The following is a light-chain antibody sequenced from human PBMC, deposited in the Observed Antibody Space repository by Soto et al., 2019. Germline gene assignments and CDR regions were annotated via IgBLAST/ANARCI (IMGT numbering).Light chain of an antibody. J-gene: IGKJ1*01. CDR2: GAS. Sequence: EIVLTQSPGTLSLSPGERAPLSSTVCQSVSRSYLAVYRQKPGQSPRLRIYGASSRATGIPDRFSGSGSGTDFTLTISRLEPEDFAVYSCQQYGSSPQTFGQGTKVEIK. CDR3: QQYGSSPQT. CDR1: QSVSRSY. V-gene: IGKV3-20*01.